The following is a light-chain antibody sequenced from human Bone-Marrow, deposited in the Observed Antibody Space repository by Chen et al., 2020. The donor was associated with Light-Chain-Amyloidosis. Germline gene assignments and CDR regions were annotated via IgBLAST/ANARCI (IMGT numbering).Light chain of an antibody. V-gene: IGLV3-21*02. CDR3: QVWDRSSDRPV. J-gene: IGLJ3*02. CDR1: NIGSTS. CDR2: DDS. Sequence: SYVLTQPSSVSVAPGQTATIACGGNNIGSTSVHGYQQTPGQAPLLVVYDDSDRPSGIPERLSVSNSVNTATLTISRVEAGDEADYYCQVWDRSSDRPVFGGGTKLTVL.